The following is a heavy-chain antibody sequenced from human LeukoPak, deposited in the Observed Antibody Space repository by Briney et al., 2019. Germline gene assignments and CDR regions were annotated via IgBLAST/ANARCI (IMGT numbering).Heavy chain of an antibody. CDR2: IIPIFGTA. J-gene: IGHJ4*02. CDR3: ARVGYCSGGSCYGLYGY. CDR1: GGTFSSYA. V-gene: IGHV1-69*05. Sequence: SVKVSCKASGGTFSSYAISWVRQAPGQGLEWMGGIIPIFGTANYAQKFQGRVTITTDESTSTAYMELSSLRSEDTAVYYCARVGYCSGGSCYGLYGYWGQGTLVTVSS. D-gene: IGHD2-15*01.